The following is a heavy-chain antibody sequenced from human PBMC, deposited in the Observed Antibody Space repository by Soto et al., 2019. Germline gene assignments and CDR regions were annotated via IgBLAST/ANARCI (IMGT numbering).Heavy chain of an antibody. CDR2: IVPVFGRP. Sequence: GASVNGSSKASGGSFSNVGISWVRQAPGQGLEWMGGIVPVFGRPNYAQRFRGRLTITADESTSTGYMELISLRSDDTAVYYCAREGSGYNFWGQGTQVTVYS. D-gene: IGHD5-12*01. CDR3: AREGSGYNF. V-gene: IGHV1-69*13. CDR1: GGSFSNVG. J-gene: IGHJ4*02.